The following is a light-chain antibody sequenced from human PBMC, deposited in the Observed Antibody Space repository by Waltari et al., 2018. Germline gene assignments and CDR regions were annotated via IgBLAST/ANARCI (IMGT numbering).Light chain of an antibody. V-gene: IGLV4-69*01. CDR3: QTGGHGTWV. J-gene: IGLJ3*02. Sequence: QLVLTQSPSASASLGASVKLTCTLSSGHSSNVIAWLQQQQEKGPRYLMKVNRNGSHSKGDAIPDRFSGSSSGAERYLTISSLQSEDEADYYCQTGGHGTWVFGGGTKLTVL. CDR1: SGHSSNV. CDR2: VNRNGSH.